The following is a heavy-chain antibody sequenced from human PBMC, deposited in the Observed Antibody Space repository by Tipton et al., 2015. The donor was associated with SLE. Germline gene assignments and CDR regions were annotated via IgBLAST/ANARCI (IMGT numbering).Heavy chain of an antibody. Sequence: SLRLSCAASGFIFSSYAMHWVRQAPGKGPEWVAVISYDGSNKHYADSVKGRFTISRDNSKNTLYLQMNNLRPEDTAVYYCARVTTWGRGILVSVSS. CDR2: ISYDGSNK. CDR3: ARVTT. D-gene: IGHD1-1*01. V-gene: IGHV3-30*04. CDR1: GFIFSSYA. J-gene: IGHJ5*02.